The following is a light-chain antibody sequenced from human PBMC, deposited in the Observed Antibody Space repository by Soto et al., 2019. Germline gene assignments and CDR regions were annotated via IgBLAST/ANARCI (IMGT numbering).Light chain of an antibody. Sequence: QSVLTQPPSVSGAPGQRVTISCTGSSSNIGADFDVHWYQQVPGKAPRLLIFDSTNRPSGVPDRFSGSKSGTSASLGITGLQAEDEADYYCQSYDTSLSGFFVFGTGTQVTVL. J-gene: IGLJ1*01. CDR1: SSNIGADFD. CDR3: QSYDTSLSGFFV. V-gene: IGLV1-40*01. CDR2: DST.